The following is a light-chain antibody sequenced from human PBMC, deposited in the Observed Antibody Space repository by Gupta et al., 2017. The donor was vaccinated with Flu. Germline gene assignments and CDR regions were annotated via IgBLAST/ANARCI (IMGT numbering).Light chain of an antibody. CDR2: EVS. J-gene: IGLJ3*02. Sequence: QSALTQPASVSGSPGQSITISCTGTSSDIGSHKYVSWYQQHAGKAPKVMIYEVSSRPSGVSNRFSGSKPGNTASLIISGLQADDEADYYCSSYTVTNTGVFGGGTKVTVL. CDR3: SSYTVTNTGV. CDR1: SSDIGSHKY. V-gene: IGLV2-14*01.